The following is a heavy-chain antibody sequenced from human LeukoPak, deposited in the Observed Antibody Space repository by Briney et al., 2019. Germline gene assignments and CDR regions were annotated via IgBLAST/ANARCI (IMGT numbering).Heavy chain of an antibody. J-gene: IGHJ4*02. V-gene: IGHV3-33*01. CDR3: ATDYCSRTSCYLFGY. CDR1: GFTFSSYG. CDR2: IWYDGSNK. D-gene: IGHD2-2*01. Sequence: GRSLRLSCAASGFTFSSYGMHWVRQAPGKGLEWVAVIWYDGSNKYYADSVKGRFTISRDSSKNTLYLQMNSLRAEDTAVYYCATDYCSRTSCYLFGYWGQGTLVTVSS.